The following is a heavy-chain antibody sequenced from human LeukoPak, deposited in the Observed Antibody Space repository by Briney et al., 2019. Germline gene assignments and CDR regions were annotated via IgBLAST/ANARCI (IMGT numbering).Heavy chain of an antibody. CDR3: ARGGSYRNWFDP. V-gene: IGHV5-51*01. D-gene: IGHD3-16*02. CDR1: GYSFINHW. Sequence: GESLKISCKGSGYSFINHWIGWVRQMPGKGLEWMGIIYPGDSVTKYSPSFQGQVTISADKSISTAYLQWSSLQASDTAMYYCARGGSYRNWFDPWGQGTLVTVSS. CDR2: IYPGDSVT. J-gene: IGHJ5*02.